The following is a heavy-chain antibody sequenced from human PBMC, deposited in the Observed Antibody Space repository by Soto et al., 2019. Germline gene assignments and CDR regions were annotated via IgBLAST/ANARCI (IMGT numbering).Heavy chain of an antibody. V-gene: IGHV4-30-4*02. D-gene: IGHD3-16*01. CDR1: GGSISSGDYY. CDR2: IYYSGTT. J-gene: IGHJ3*01. CDR3: DAFDR. Sequence: PSETLSLTCTVSGGSISSGDYYWSWIRQPPGKGLEWIGYIYYSGTTSYNPSLKSRVTISGDKSKNQFSLRLTSVITFGGITGPNDAFDRWGQGKMVTVSS.